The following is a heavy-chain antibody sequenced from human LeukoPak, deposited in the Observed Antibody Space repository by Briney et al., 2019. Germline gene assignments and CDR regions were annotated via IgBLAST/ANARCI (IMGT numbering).Heavy chain of an antibody. D-gene: IGHD6-19*01. J-gene: IGHJ4*02. Sequence: SETLSLTCTGSGGSISSYYWSWIRQPPGKGLEWIGYIYYSGSTNYNPSLKSRVTISVDTSKNQFSLKLSSVTAADTAVYYCARRGGYSSGWYRPDTFYFDYWGQGTLVTVSS. V-gene: IGHV4-59*08. CDR3: ARRGGYSSGWYRPDTFYFDY. CDR1: GGSISSYY. CDR2: IYYSGST.